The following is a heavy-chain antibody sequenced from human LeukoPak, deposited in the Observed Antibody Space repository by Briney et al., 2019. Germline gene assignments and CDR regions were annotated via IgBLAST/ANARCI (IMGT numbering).Heavy chain of an antibody. CDR3: TRDGIVGATNGY. CDR2: IKRKTDGGTT. D-gene: IGHD1-26*01. Sequence: GGSLRLSCAASGFSFNDAWMSWVRQAPGKGLEWVGRIKRKTDGGTTDYAAPVKGRFTISRDDSKTSLYLQMNNLKTEDTAVYYCTRDGIVGATNGYWGQGTLVTVSS. CDR1: GFSFNDAW. J-gene: IGHJ4*02. V-gene: IGHV3-15*01.